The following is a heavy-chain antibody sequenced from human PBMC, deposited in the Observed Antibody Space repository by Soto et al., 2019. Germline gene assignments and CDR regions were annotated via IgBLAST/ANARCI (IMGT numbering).Heavy chain of an antibody. Sequence: EVQLLESGGGLVQPGGSLRLSCAASGITFNNFALRWVRQAPGKGLEWVSGVSASGSNTHYADSVKGRFAISRDNSKNTLSLQMNGLRVDDTAVYYWAKEAGGGTAMIPSSFDYWGQGTMVTVSS. J-gene: IGHJ4*02. CDR2: VSASGSNT. CDR1: GITFNNFA. V-gene: IGHV3-23*01. CDR3: AKEAGGGTAMIPSSFDY. D-gene: IGHD5-18*01.